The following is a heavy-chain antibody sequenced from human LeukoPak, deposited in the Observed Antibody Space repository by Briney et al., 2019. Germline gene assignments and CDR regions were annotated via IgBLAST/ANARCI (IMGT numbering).Heavy chain of an antibody. CDR3: ARESITGDRDFDY. Sequence: PGGSLRLSCAASGFTFSNYGIHWVRQAPGRGLEWLSYISSGSRTIYYADSVKGRFTIFRDNAQNSLFFQMNSLRVDDTAVYYCARESITGDRDFDYWGQGTLITVSS. V-gene: IGHV3-48*01. CDR1: GFTFSNYG. D-gene: IGHD7-27*01. J-gene: IGHJ4*02. CDR2: ISSGSRTI.